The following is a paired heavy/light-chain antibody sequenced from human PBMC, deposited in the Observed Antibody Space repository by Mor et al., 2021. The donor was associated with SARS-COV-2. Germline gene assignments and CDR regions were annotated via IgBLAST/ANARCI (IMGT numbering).Light chain of an antibody. Sequence: EIVLTQSPGTLSLSPGERATLSCRASQSVFSSYLAWYQQKPGQAPRLLIYGGSSRASGIPDRFSGSGSGTDFTLTISRLEPEDFAVYYCQLYGSSPPFTFGPGTKVDIK. J-gene: IGKJ3*01. CDR3: QLYGSSPPFT. V-gene: IGKV3-20*01. CDR1: QSVFSSY. CDR2: GGS.
Heavy chain of an antibody. V-gene: IGHV5-51*01. Sequence: EVQLVQSGAEVKKPGESLKISCKGSGDSFTSYWIGWVRQMPGKGLEWMGFIYPSDSDTRYSPSFQGQVTISADKSISTAYLQWNSLKASDSAMYYCARRGRDGYNHYYLDYWGQGTLVTVSS. D-gene: IGHD5-12*01. CDR3: ARRGRDGYNHYYLDY. J-gene: IGHJ4*02. CDR1: GDSFTSYW. CDR2: IYPSDSDT.